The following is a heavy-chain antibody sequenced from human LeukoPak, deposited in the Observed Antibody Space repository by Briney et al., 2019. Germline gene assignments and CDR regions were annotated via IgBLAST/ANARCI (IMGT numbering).Heavy chain of an antibody. CDR2: INHSGDT. D-gene: IGHD2-2*01. CDR1: GGSFSGYY. V-gene: IGHV4-34*01. Sequence: SETLSLTCAVYGGSFSGYYWSWIRQPPAKGLEWIGEINHSGDTNYNPSLKSRFTISVDTSKNHFSLKLSSVTAADTAVYYCARGMEILGYCSGTSCSLDYWGQGTLVTASS. CDR3: ARGMEILGYCSGTSCSLDY. J-gene: IGHJ4*02.